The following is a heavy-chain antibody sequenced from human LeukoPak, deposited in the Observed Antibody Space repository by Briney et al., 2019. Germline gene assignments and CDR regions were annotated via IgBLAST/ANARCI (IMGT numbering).Heavy chain of an antibody. V-gene: IGHV4-4*07. J-gene: IGHJ6*03. Sequence: PSETLSLTCTVSGGSIISYYWSWVRQSAGKGLEGIGRIYPSGSTEYNTSLKSRVTMSVDMSKKQFSLKLTSVTDADTAVYYCARLKFYDSTGYTPGYYMDVWGKGTTVTVSS. CDR1: GGSIISYY. CDR2: IYPSGST. D-gene: IGHD3-22*01. CDR3: ARLKFYDSTGYTPGYYMDV.